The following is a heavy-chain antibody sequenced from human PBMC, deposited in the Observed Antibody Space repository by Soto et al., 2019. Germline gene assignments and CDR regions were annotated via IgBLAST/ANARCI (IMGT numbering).Heavy chain of an antibody. CDR2: ISSSGGSL. CDR1: GFTFSTYS. Sequence: EVQLVESGGGLVKPGGSLRLSCAASGFTFSTYSMNWVRQAPGKGLEWISSISSSGGSLSHAESVKGRFTISRDNAKNSLYLQMDSLRAEDTAVYYCARGRSINTNMDYWGQGTLVTVSP. J-gene: IGHJ4*02. CDR3: ARGRSINTNMDY. V-gene: IGHV3-21*01. D-gene: IGHD2-2*01.